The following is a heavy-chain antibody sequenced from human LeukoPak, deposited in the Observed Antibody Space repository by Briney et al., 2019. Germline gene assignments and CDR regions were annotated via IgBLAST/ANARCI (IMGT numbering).Heavy chain of an antibody. CDR3: ARDQPGIVVTGFLRRFDY. D-gene: IGHD6-19*01. Sequence: SGGSLRLSCAASGFTFRSYNMNWVRQAPGKGLEWVSYITGGSTTIYYADSVKGRFTISRDNAKNSLYLQMNSLRAEDTAVYYCARDQPGIVVTGFLRRFDYWGQGTLVTVSS. CDR2: ITGGSTTI. J-gene: IGHJ4*02. CDR1: GFTFRSYN. V-gene: IGHV3-48*01.